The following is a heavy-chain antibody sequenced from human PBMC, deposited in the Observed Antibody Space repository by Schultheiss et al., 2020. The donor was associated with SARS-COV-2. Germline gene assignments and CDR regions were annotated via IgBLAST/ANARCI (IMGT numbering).Heavy chain of an antibody. D-gene: IGHD3-3*01. J-gene: IGHJ5*02. CDR2: IYYSGST. CDR1: GGSISSSSYY. CDR3: ARTRTIFGVVIGERMRHWFDP. Sequence: SQTLSLTCTVSGGSISSSSYYWGWIRQPPGKGLEWIGSIYYSGSTNYSPSLKSRVTISVDTSKSQFSLKLNSVTAADTAVYYCARTRTIFGVVIGERMRHWFDPWGQGTLVTVSS. V-gene: IGHV4-39*07.